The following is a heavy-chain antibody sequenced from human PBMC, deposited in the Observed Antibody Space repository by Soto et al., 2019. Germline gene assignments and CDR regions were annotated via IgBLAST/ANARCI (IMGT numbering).Heavy chain of an antibody. CDR1: GFSISSYY. CDR2: IYTGGST. Sequence: AETLTLTCTASGFSISSYYWSWVRQPAGKGLEWVGRIYTGGSTYYNPSLKSRFTMSVDTSKNQFSLKLSTVTAADTAVYYCARGLEPFRGDWFGHWGQGTLVTVSS. V-gene: IGHV4-4*07. J-gene: IGHJ5*02. CDR3: ARGLEPFRGDWFGH. D-gene: IGHD3-3*01.